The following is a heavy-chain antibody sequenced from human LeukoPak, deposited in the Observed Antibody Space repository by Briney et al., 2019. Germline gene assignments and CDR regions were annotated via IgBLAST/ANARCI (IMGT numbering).Heavy chain of an antibody. CDR3: AKDLYCSSTSCQRY. D-gene: IGHD2-2*01. V-gene: IGHV3-33*06. CDR2: IWYDGSNK. CDR1: GFTFSSYG. Sequence: GGSLRLSCAASGFTFSSYGMHWVRQAPGKGLEWVAVIWYDGSNKYYADSVKGRFTISRDNSKSMLYLQMNSLRAEDTAVYYCAKDLYCSSTSCQRYWGQGTLVTVSS. J-gene: IGHJ4*02.